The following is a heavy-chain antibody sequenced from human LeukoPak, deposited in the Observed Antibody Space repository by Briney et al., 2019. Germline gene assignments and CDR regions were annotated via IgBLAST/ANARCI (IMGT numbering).Heavy chain of an antibody. D-gene: IGHD3-22*01. CDR3: ARGDYYDSSGYCDY. CDR2: ISAYNGNT. V-gene: IGHV1-18*01. CDR1: GYTFTSYG. Sequence: ASVKVSCKASGYTFTSYGISWVRQAPGQGLEWMGWISAYNGNTNYAQKLQGRVTMTTDTSTSTAYMELRSLRSDDTAVCYCARGDYYDSSGYCDYWGQGTLVTVSS. J-gene: IGHJ4*02.